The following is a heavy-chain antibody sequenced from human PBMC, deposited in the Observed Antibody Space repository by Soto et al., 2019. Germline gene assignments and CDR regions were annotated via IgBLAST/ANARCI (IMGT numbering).Heavy chain of an antibody. J-gene: IGHJ3*02. CDR2: ISYDGGDK. CDR1: GFTFNTYT. D-gene: IGHD1-1*01. CDR3: ARETTSDAFDI. Sequence: SCGASGFTFNTYTLHWVRQAPGKGLEWVALISYDGGDKYYADSVKGRFTISRDNSKNTLFLQMNSLRTEDTAVYYCARETTSDAFDIWGQGTVVTVSS. V-gene: IGHV3-30-3*01.